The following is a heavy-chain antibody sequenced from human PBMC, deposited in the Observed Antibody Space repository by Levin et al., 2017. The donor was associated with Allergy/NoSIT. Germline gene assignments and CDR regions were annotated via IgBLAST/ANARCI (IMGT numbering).Heavy chain of an antibody. CDR2: IKQDGSEK. D-gene: IGHD1-26*01. V-gene: IGHV3-7*01. CDR3: ARDQSGSYSLFSYYYYYGMDV. J-gene: IGHJ6*02. Sequence: GGSLRLSCAASGFTFSSYWMSWVRQAPGKGLEWVANIKQDGSEKYYVDSVKGRFTISRDNAKNSLYLQMNSLRAEDTAVYYCARDQSGSYSLFSYYYYYGMDVWGQGTTVTVSS. CDR1: GFTFSSYW.